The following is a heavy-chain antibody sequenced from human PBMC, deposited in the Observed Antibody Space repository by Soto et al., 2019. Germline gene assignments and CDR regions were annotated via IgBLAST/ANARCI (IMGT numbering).Heavy chain of an antibody. V-gene: IGHV5-51*01. CDR2: IFPRDTDT. Sequence: GESLKISCQGSGYPFSNHWINLVLLVPGKGLDWMWTIFPRDTDTRYSPSLQGQVIISVDKSTNTAYLQWTRLTASDTAIFYCAKAIEGGPMDVWGQGTTVSVSS. D-gene: IGHD2-2*02. J-gene: IGHJ6*02. CDR1: GYPFSNHW. CDR3: AKAIEGGPMDV.